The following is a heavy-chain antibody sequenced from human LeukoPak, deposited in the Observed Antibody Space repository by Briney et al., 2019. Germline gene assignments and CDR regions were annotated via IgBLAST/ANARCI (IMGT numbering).Heavy chain of an antibody. CDR2: INHSGST. CDR1: GGSFSGYY. D-gene: IGHD6-13*01. Sequence: SETLSLTCAVYGGSFSGYYWSWIRQPPGKGLEWIGEINHSGSTNYNPSLKSRVTISVDTSKNQFSLKLSSVTAADTAVYYCARQIPSSWYSDHGYMDVWGKGTTVTISS. V-gene: IGHV4-34*01. CDR3: ARQIPSSWYSDHGYMDV. J-gene: IGHJ6*03.